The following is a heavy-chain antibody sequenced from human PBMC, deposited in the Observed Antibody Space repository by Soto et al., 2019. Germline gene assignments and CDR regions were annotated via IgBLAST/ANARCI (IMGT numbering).Heavy chain of an antibody. V-gene: IGHV4-30-2*01. CDR2: IYHSGST. CDR1: GGSISSGDYY. J-gene: IGHJ4*02. D-gene: IGHD2-21*02. Sequence: SETLSLTCTVSGGSISSGDYYWSWIRQPPGKGLEWIGYIYHSGSTYYNPSLKSRVTISVDRSKNQFSLKLSSVTAADTAVYFCAKLSAGINQPTLTTVMTVLDFWGQGVLVTVSS. CDR3: AKLSAGINQPTLTTVMTVLDF.